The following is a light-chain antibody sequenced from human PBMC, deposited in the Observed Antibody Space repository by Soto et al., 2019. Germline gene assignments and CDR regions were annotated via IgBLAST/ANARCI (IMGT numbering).Light chain of an antibody. V-gene: IGKV1-5*01. CDR3: QQYNTIAWA. Sequence: DIQLTQSPSTLSASVGDRVTITCRASQSISSRLAWYQQKPGKAPEVLIYDASSLQSGVPSRFSGSGSGTEFTLTISSLQPDDFATYYCQQYNTIAWAFGQGTRVEIK. CDR1: QSISSR. J-gene: IGKJ1*01. CDR2: DAS.